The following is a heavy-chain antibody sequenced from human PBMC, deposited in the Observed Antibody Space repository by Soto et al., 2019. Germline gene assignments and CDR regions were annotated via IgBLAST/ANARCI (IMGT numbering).Heavy chain of an antibody. V-gene: IGHV3-66*01. Sequence: VGSLRLYCAASGLTVSSKYMSWVRKAPGKGLEWVSLIQSGGPTYYADSVKGRFTISRDTSENTLHLQMDSLRAEDTAVYYCARDDVLCDGGRCYGVPLDVCGKGTTVTVSS. J-gene: IGHJ6*03. D-gene: IGHD2-15*01. CDR2: IQSGGPT. CDR3: ARDDVLCDGGRCYGVPLDV. CDR1: GLTVSSKY.